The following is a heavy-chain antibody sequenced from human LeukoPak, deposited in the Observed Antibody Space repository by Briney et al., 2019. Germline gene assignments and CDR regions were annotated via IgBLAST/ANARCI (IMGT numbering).Heavy chain of an antibody. V-gene: IGHV4-34*01. D-gene: IGHD3-22*01. CDR1: GGSFSGYY. CDR3: ARVTYYYDSSGYRATFFGY. CDR2: INHSGST. Sequence: PSETLSLTCAVYGGSFSGYYWSWIRQPPGKGLEWIGEINHSGSTNYNPSLKSRVTISVDTSKNQFSLKLSSVTAADTAVYYCARVTYYYDSSGYRATFFGYWGQGTLVTVSS. J-gene: IGHJ4*02.